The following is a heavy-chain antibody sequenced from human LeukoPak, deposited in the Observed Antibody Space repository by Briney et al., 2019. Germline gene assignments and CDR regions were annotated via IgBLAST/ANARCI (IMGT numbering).Heavy chain of an antibody. CDR3: AKDSYYDSSGYYWDY. V-gene: IGHV3-23*01. D-gene: IGHD3-22*01. CDR1: GFTFSSYS. J-gene: IGHJ4*02. CDR2: ISGSGGST. Sequence: PGGSLRLSCAASGFTFSSYSMNWVRQAPGKGLEWVSAISGSGGSTYYADSVKGRFTISRDNSKNTLYLQVNSLRAEDTAVYYCAKDSYYDSSGYYWDYWGQGTLVTVSS.